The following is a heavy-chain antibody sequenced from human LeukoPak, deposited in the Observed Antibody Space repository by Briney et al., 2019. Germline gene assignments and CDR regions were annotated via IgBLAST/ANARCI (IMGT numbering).Heavy chain of an antibody. CDR2: INPSGGYT. J-gene: IGHJ4*02. D-gene: IGHD6-19*01. CDR1: GYTFTSYY. V-gene: IGHV1-46*04. CDR3: AKEIAVAGTVDY. Sequence: ASVKVSCKASGYTFTSYYMHWVRQAPGQGLEWMGTINPSGGYTSYAQKLQGRVTMTRDTSTSTAYMEMSSLRAEDTAVYYCAKEIAVAGTVDYWGQGTLVTVSS.